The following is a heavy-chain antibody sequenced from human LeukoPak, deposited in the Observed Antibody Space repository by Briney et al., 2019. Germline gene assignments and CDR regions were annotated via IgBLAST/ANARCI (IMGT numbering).Heavy chain of an antibody. CDR2: INHSGST. D-gene: IGHD6-19*01. V-gene: IGHV4-34*01. J-gene: IGHJ4*02. CDR3: ARPSSGWYRAYYFDY. Sequence: PSETLSLTCTVSGGSISSYYWSWIRQPPGKGLEWIGEINHSGSTNYNPSLKSRVTISVDTSKNQFSLKLSSVTAADTAVYYCARPSSGWYRAYYFDYWGQGTLVTVSS. CDR1: GGSISSYY.